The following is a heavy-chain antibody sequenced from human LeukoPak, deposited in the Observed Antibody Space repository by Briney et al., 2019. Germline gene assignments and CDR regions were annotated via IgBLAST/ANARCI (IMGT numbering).Heavy chain of an antibody. D-gene: IGHD3-10*01. CDR3: ASVRRGFGESSKYYSYYYMDV. CDR2: IYYSGST. CDR1: GGSISSRSYY. J-gene: IGHJ6*03. Sequence: SETLSLTCTVSGGSISSRSYYWGWIRQPPGKGLEWIGSIYYSGSTYYNPSLKSRVTISVDTSKNQLSLKLSAVTAADTAVYYCASVRRGFGESSKYYSYYYMDVWGNGTTVPIS. V-gene: IGHV4-39*01.